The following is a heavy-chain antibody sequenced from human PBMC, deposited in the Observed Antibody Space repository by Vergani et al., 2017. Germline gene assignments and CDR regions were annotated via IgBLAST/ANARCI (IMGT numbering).Heavy chain of an antibody. CDR1: GGTFSSYA. D-gene: IGHD6-13*01. V-gene: IGHV1-24*01. Sequence: QVQLVQSGAEVKKPGSSVKVSCKASGGTFSSYAISWVRQAPGKGLEWMGGFDPEDGETIYAQKFQGRVTMTEDTSTDTAYMELSSLRSEDTAVYYCARVIAAAGTPYYYYGMDVWGQGP. CDR3: ARVIAAAGTPYYYYGMDV. CDR2: FDPEDGET. J-gene: IGHJ6*02.